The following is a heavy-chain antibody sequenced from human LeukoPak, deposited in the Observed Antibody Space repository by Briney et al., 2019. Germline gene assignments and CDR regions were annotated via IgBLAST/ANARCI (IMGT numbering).Heavy chain of an antibody. J-gene: IGHJ4*02. CDR1: GFTVSSNY. D-gene: IGHD3-16*02. CDR2: IYSGGST. V-gene: IGHV3-66*01. Sequence: PGGSLRLSCAASGFTVSSNYMSWVRQAPGKGLEWVSVIYSGGSTYYADSVKDRFTISRDNTKNTLYLKMNGLAAEDTAVYYCARSSYDYVWGNYRYKDGYFDYWGQGTLVIVSS. CDR3: ARSSYDYVWGNYRYKDGYFDY.